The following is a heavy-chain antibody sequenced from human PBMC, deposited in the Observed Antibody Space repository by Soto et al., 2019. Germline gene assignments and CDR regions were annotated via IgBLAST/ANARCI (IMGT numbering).Heavy chain of an antibody. Sequence: QVQLQESGPGLVKPSQTLSLTCTVSGGSISSGGYYWSWIRQHPGKGLEWIGYIYYSGSTYYNPSLKSRVXXSXDXXKNQFSLKLSSVTAADTAVYYCARRSGSRGRRFDYWGQGTLVTVSS. V-gene: IGHV4-31*03. CDR1: GGSISSGGYY. CDR2: IYYSGST. D-gene: IGHD1-26*01. CDR3: ARRSGSRGRRFDY. J-gene: IGHJ4*02.